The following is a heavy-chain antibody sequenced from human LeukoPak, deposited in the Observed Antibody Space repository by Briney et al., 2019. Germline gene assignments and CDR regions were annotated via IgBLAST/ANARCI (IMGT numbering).Heavy chain of an antibody. J-gene: IGHJ3*02. CDR1: GFTFSSYA. Sequence: GGSLRLSCAASGFTFSSYAKSWVRQAPGKGLERVSLISDGGGSTYYADSVKGRFTISRDNSKSTLYLHMNSLKAEDTAVYYCARTGYYGSSLSAFDIWGQGTMVTVSS. D-gene: IGHD3-10*01. V-gene: IGHV3-23*01. CDR3: ARTGYYGSSLSAFDI. CDR2: ISDGGGST.